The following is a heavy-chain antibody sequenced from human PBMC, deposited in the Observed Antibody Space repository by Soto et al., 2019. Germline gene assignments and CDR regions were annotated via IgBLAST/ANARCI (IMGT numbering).Heavy chain of an antibody. V-gene: IGHV3-30*18. Sequence: GGSLRLSCAAPGFTFSSYGMHWVRQAPGKGLEWVAVISYDGSNKYYADSVKGRFTISRDNSKNTLYLQMNSLRAEDTAVYYCAKDLSGSYTPGYWGQGTLVTVSS. D-gene: IGHD1-26*01. CDR1: GFTFSSYG. J-gene: IGHJ4*02. CDR3: AKDLSGSYTPGY. CDR2: ISYDGSNK.